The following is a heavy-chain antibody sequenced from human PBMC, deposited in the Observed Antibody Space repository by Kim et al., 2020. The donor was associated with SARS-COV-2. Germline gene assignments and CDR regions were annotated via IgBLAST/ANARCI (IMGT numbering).Heavy chain of an antibody. Sequence: GGSLRLSCAASGFTFSSYAMSWVRQAPGKGLEWVSAISGSGGSTYYADSVKGRFTISRDNSKNTLYLQMNSLRAEDTAVYYCAKAFYYYDSSGPDYWGQGTLVTVSS. V-gene: IGHV3-23*01. CDR3: AKAFYYYDSSGPDY. CDR2: ISGSGGST. J-gene: IGHJ4*02. D-gene: IGHD3-22*01. CDR1: GFTFSSYA.